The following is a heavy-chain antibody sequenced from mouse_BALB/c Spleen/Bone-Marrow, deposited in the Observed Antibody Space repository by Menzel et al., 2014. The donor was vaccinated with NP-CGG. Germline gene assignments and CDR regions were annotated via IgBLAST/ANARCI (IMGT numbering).Heavy chain of an antibody. J-gene: IGHJ4*01. CDR2: INPYNGDT. D-gene: IGHD2-3*01. V-gene: IGHV1-20*02. CDR1: GYPFTGYF. CDR3: ARGGLLRAMDY. Sequence: EVQGVESGPELVKPGASVKISCKASGYPFTGYFMNWVMQSHGKSLEWIGRINPYNGDTFYNQKFKGKATLTVDKSSSTAHMELRSLASEDSAVYYCARGGLLRAMDYWGQGTSVTVSS.